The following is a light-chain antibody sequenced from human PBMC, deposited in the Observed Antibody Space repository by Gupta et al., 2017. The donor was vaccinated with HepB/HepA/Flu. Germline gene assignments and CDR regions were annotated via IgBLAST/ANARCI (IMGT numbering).Light chain of an antibody. Sequence: QSALTQPRSVSGSPGQSVTISCTGTSSDIGGYNYVSWYQQHPGKAPNLMIYDVNKRPSGVPDRFSGSKSGTTASLTISGLQADDEDDYYCCSYAGSYKVFGTGTIVTVL. V-gene: IGLV2-11*01. CDR2: DVN. J-gene: IGLJ1*01. CDR3: CSYAGSYKV. CDR1: SSDIGGYNY.